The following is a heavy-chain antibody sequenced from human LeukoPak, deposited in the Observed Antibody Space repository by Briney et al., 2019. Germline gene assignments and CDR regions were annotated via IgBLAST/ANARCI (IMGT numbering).Heavy chain of an antibody. CDR3: SGRSGFSSIY. J-gene: IGHJ4*02. CDR2: IKPDGSAE. D-gene: IGHD2-2*01. Sequence: PGGSLRLSCAASGFTFSSYWMSWVRQFPGGGLEWVANIKPDGSAEYYLDSVRGRFSISRDNVKNLVYLQLNSLRTEDTAVYYCSGRSGFSSIYWGQGTLVTVSS. V-gene: IGHV3-7*01. CDR1: GFTFSSYW.